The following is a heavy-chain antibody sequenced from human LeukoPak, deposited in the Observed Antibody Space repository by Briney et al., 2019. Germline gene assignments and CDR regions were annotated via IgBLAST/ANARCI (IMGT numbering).Heavy chain of an antibody. Sequence: SETLSLTCTVSGGSISSYYWSWIRQPPGKGLEWIGYIYYSGSTHYNPSLKSRVTISVDTSKHQFSLKLSSVTAADTAVYYCARETSKKGAHYMDVWGKGTTVTISS. J-gene: IGHJ6*03. CDR3: ARETSKKGAHYMDV. D-gene: IGHD3-16*01. CDR1: GGSISSYY. V-gene: IGHV4-59*01. CDR2: IYYSGST.